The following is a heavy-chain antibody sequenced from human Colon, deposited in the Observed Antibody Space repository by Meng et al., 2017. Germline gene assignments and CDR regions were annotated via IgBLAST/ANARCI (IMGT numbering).Heavy chain of an antibody. D-gene: IGHD4-17*01. CDR1: GGSIRSGDYY. V-gene: IGHV4-30-4*01. CDR3: ARDRKHYGERGWFDP. J-gene: IGHJ5*02. Sequence: QVRLQDSGQGLVQPSQTLSLTCTVSGGSIRSGDYYWSWIRQPPGKGLEWIGYIYYSGSTYSNASLKSRVTISIDRSKNQFSLKLSSVTAADTAVYYCARDRKHYGERGWFDPWGQGTLVTVSS. CDR2: IYYSGST.